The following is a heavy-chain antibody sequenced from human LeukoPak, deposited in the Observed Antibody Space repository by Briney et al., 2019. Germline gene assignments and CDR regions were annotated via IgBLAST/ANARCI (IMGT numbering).Heavy chain of an antibody. CDR1: GFPFSSYW. CDR2: IKQDGREK. CDR3: ARGGFAY. J-gene: IGHJ4*02. V-gene: IGHV3-7*01. Sequence: PTGGSLRLSCAASGFPFSSYWMSWVRPAPGKGLEWVDNIKQDGREKYYGDSVKGRFTISRDNAKNSLYLQMNSLRAEDTGVYYCARGGFAYWGQGTLVTVSS. D-gene: IGHD3-16*01.